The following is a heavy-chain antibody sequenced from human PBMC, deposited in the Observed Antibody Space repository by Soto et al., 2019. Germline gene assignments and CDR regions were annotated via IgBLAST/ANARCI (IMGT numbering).Heavy chain of an antibody. CDR1: GFTFSSYG. CDR2: ISYDGSNE. J-gene: IGHJ6*02. V-gene: IGHV3-30*18. CDR3: AKWDTAMVHYYHAMDV. D-gene: IGHD5-18*01. Sequence: GSLRLSCVASGFTFSSYGMHWVRQAPGKGLEWVTVISYDGSNENYADSVKGRFTISRDNSKNTLYLQMNSLRAEDTGVYYCAKWDTAMVHYYHAMDVWGQGTTVTVSS.